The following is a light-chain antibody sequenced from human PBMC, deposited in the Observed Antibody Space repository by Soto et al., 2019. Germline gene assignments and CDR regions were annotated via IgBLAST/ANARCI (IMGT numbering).Light chain of an antibody. CDR2: AAS. J-gene: IGKJ5*01. Sequence: DIQMSQSPSSVSASVGDRVISTCRASLPITSWVSWYQQGPGKAPKLLIYAASTLQTGVPSRFSGSGSGTDFTLTINSLQPEDFATYYCQQDKSFPVTFGQGTRVEIK. V-gene: IGKV1-12*01. CDR1: LPITSW. CDR3: QQDKSFPVT.